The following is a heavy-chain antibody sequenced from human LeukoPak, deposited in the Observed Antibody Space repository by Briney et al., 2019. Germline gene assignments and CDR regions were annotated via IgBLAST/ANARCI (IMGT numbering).Heavy chain of an antibody. CDR1: GYTFTGYY. J-gene: IGHJ4*02. D-gene: IGHD3-22*01. CDR2: INPASGAT. V-gene: IGHV1-2*02. Sequence: VASVKVSCKASGYTFTGYYMHWVRQAPGQGLEWMGWINPASGATYYAQKFQDRVTMTRDTSITTGYMELSRLISDDTAMYYCASYYDSSGYHPSRFDYWGQGTLVTASS. CDR3: ASYYDSSGYHPSRFDY.